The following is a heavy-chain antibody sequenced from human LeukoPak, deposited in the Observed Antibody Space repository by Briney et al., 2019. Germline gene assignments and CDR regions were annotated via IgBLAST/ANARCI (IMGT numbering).Heavy chain of an antibody. CDR1: XXTFXXXX. V-gene: IGHV3-21*01. CDR2: ISSSSSYI. CDR3: ARGRGTLDY. Sequence: SXAXXXXTFXXXXMNWXXXAPGXXLEWVSSISSSSSYIYYAVSVKGRFTISRDNAKNSLYLQMNSLRAEDTAVYYCARGRGTLDYWGQGTLVTVSS. J-gene: IGHJ4*02. D-gene: IGHD3/OR15-3a*01.